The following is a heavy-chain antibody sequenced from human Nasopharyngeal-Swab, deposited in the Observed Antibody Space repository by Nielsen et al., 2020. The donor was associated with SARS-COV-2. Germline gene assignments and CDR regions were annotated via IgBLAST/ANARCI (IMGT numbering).Heavy chain of an antibody. CDR3: ATPRGFSGYDYGY. D-gene: IGHD5-12*01. Sequence: GESLKISCVVSGFTFSDHWMNWVRQAPGKGLEWVSSISSSSSYIYYADSVKGRFTISRDNAKNTLYLQMNSLRADDTAVYYCATPRGFSGYDYGYWGQGNLVTVSS. CDR1: GFTFSDHW. V-gene: IGHV3-21*01. J-gene: IGHJ4*02. CDR2: ISSSSSYI.